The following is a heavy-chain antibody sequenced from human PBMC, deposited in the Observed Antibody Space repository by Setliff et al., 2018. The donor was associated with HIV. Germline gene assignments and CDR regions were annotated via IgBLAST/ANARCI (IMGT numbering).Heavy chain of an antibody. V-gene: IGHV3-48*01. CDR1: GGSISSGSYY. J-gene: IGHJ4*02. CDR2: ISSSSSAI. Sequence: ETLSLTCTVSGGSISSGSYYWSWIRQAPGKGLEWVSYISSSSSAIYYADSVKGRFTISRDNAKNSLYLQMNSLRAEDTAVYYCARSRAAGFDYWGQGTLVTVSS. CDR3: ARSRAAGFDY. D-gene: IGHD6-13*01.